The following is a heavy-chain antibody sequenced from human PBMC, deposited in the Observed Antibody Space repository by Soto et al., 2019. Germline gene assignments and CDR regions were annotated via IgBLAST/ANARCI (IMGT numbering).Heavy chain of an antibody. D-gene: IGHD6-19*01. CDR1: GFTFSSYG. CDR2: ISYDGSNK. V-gene: IGHV3-30*18. CDR3: AKAPGYSSGWYGGNAFEI. J-gene: IGHJ3*02. Sequence: QVQLVESGGGVVQPGRSLRLSCAASGFTFSSYGMHWVRQAPGKGLEWVAVISYDGSNKYYADSVKGRFTISRDNSKNTLDLQMNSLRAEDTAVYYGAKAPGYSSGWYGGNAFEIWGQGTMVTVSS.